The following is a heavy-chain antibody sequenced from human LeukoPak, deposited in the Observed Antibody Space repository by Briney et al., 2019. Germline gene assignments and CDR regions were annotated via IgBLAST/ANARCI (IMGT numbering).Heavy chain of an antibody. D-gene: IGHD1-7*01. V-gene: IGHV3-7*01. CDR3: ARDWNYGFDY. J-gene: IGHJ4*02. Sequence: GGSLRLSCAASGFTFSKPWMSWVRKAPGKGLEWVANIKVDGSERYYVDSVKGRFTISRDNAKNSLYLQMNSLRAEDTAIYYCARDWNYGFDYWGQGTLVTVSS. CDR2: IKVDGSER. CDR1: GFTFSKPW.